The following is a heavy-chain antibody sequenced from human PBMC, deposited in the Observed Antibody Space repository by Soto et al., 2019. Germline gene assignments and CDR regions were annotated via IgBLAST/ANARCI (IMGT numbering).Heavy chain of an antibody. CDR3: ARGWGRIFDY. J-gene: IGHJ4*02. D-gene: IGHD7-27*01. CDR1: GGSFSGYY. Sequence: QVQLQQWGAGLLKPSETLSLTCAVYGGSFSGYYWSWIRQPPGKGLAWIGDINHSGSTNYNPSLKCRVTISVDTSKNQFSLRLTSVTAADTAVYYCARGWGRIFDYWGQGTLVTVSS. CDR2: INHSGST. V-gene: IGHV4-34*01.